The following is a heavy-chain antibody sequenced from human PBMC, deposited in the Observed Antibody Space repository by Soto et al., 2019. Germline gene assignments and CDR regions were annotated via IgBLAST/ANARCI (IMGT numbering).Heavy chain of an antibody. V-gene: IGHV3-30*18. CDR1: GFTFSSYG. D-gene: IGHD6-13*01. CDR3: AKSNQQYSSSWYPMVYYYYYGMDV. Sequence: LRLSCAASGFTFSSYGMHWVRQAPGKGLEWVAVISYDGSNKYYADSVKGRFTISRDNSKNTLYLQMNSLRAEDTAVYYCAKSNQQYSSSWYPMVYYYYYGMDVWGQGTTVTVSS. CDR2: ISYDGSNK. J-gene: IGHJ6*02.